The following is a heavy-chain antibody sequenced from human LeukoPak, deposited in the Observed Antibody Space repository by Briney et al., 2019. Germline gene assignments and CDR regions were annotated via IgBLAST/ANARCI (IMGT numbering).Heavy chain of an antibody. J-gene: IGHJ4*02. D-gene: IGHD3-3*01. Sequence: GGSLRLSCAASGFTFSSYAMSWVRQAPGKGLEWVSAISGSGGSTYYADSVKGRFTISRDNSKNTLYLQMNSLRAEDTAVYYCAKSARITIFGVVIIDYWGQGTLATVSS. CDR2: ISGSGGST. CDR3: AKSARITIFGVVIIDY. V-gene: IGHV3-23*01. CDR1: GFTFSSYA.